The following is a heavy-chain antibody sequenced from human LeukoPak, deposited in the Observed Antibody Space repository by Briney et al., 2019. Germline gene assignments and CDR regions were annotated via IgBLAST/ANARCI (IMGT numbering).Heavy chain of an antibody. CDR3: ARDLYQADYYDSSGYYPY. CDR2: IIPILGIA. D-gene: IGHD3-22*01. V-gene: IGHV1-69*04. Sequence: ASVKVSCKASGGTFSSYAISWVRQAPGQGLEWMGRIIPILGIANYAQKFQGRVTITADKSTSTAYMELSSLRSEDTAVYYCARDLYQADYYDSSGYYPYWGQGTLVTVSS. J-gene: IGHJ4*02. CDR1: GGTFSSYA.